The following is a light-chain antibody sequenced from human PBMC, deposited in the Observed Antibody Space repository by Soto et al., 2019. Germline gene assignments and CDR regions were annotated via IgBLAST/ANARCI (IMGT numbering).Light chain of an antibody. CDR3: QKYNNAPPGT. Sequence: DIQMTQSPSSLSASVGDRVTITCRASQGISNYLAWYQQKPGKVPKLLIYAASTLQQGVPSRFSGSGSGTDFTLTISSLQPADVSTYYCQKYNNAPPGTFGGGTKVEIK. V-gene: IGKV1-27*01. CDR1: QGISNY. CDR2: AAS. J-gene: IGKJ4*01.